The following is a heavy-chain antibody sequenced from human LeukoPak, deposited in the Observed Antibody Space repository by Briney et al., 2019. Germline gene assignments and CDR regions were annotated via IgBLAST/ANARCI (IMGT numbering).Heavy chain of an antibody. V-gene: IGHV3-23*01. CDR2: ISFSGRST. J-gene: IGHJ4*02. Sequence: TGGSLRLSCAVSGFTFSDYAMSWVRQAPGKGLEWVLGISFSGRSTNYADSVKGRFIISRDNSNNTLHLQMNSLRAEDTAVYYCAKDREKAVGATIFDHWGQGTLATVSS. D-gene: IGHD1-26*01. CDR3: AKDREKAVGATIFDH. CDR1: GFTFSDYA.